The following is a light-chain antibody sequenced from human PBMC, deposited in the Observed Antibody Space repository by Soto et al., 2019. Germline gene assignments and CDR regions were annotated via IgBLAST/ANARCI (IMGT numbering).Light chain of an antibody. V-gene: IGKV3-20*01. CDR2: GAS. Sequence: ESFFTHSNVTLSLSPGERATLSCRASQSVSSSYLAWYQQKPGQAPRLLIYGASSRATGIPDRFSGSGSGTDFTLTISRLEPEDFAVYYCQQYGSSPLTFGGGSNV. CDR3: QQYGSSPLT. J-gene: IGKJ4*01. CDR1: QSVSSSY.